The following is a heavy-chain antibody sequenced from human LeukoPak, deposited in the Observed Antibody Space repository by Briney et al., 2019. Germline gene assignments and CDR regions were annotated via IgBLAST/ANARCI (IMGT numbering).Heavy chain of an antibody. CDR1: GFTFSSFA. CDR2: ISDSGGST. V-gene: IGHV3-23*01. CDR3: AKGSSNWRDYYYFDY. D-gene: IGHD6-13*01. Sequence: GGSLRLSCAASGFTFSSFAVSWVRQAPGKGLAWVSAISDSGGSTQYADSVKGRFIISRDNSKNTLYLQMNSLRVEDTAVYYCAKGSSNWRDYYYFDYWGQGTLVTVSS. J-gene: IGHJ4*02.